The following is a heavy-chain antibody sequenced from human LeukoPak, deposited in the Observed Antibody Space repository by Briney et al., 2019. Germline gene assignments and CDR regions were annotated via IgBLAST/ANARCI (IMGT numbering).Heavy chain of an antibody. CDR1: GGSFSGYY. CDR2: INHSGST. D-gene: IGHD3-16*02. CDR3: ARGRGGDYVWGSYRPGFDY. J-gene: IGHJ4*02. V-gene: IGHV4-34*01. Sequence: SETLSLTCAVYGGSFSGYYWSWIRRPPGKGLEWIGEINHSGSTNYNPSLKSRVTISVDTSKNQFSLKLSSVTAADTAVYYCARGRGGDYVWGSYRPGFDYWGQGTLVTVSS.